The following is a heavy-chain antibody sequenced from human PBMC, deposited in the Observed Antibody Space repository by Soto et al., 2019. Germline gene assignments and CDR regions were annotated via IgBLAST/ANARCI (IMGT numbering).Heavy chain of an antibody. Sequence: SETLSLTCAVYGGSFSGYYWSWIRQPPGKGLEWIGEINHSGSTNYNPSLKSRVTISVDTSKNQFSLKLSSVTAADTAVYYCARGLRTPIYNYGSGSYFAYWGKGTLVPVSS. D-gene: IGHD3-10*01. V-gene: IGHV4-34*01. CDR2: INHSGST. CDR1: GGSFSGYY. CDR3: ARGLRTPIYNYGSGSYFAY. J-gene: IGHJ4*02.